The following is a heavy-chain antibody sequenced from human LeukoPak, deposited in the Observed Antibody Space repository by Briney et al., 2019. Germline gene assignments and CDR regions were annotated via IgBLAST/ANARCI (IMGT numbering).Heavy chain of an antibody. CDR1: GGSINSPTYY. CDR3: ARHRSGSGNYYFDY. Sequence: SETLSLTCTVSGGSINSPTYYWGWIRQPPGKGLERIGSIHHSGSTYYNPSLKSRVTISGDTSKNQFSLKLSSVTATDTAVYYCARHRSGSGNYYFDYWGQGTLVTVSS. J-gene: IGHJ4*02. D-gene: IGHD3-22*01. CDR2: IHHSGST. V-gene: IGHV4-39*01.